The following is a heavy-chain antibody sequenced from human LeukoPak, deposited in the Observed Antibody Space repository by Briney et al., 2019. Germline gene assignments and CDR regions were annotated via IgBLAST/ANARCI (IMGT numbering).Heavy chain of an antibody. CDR2: IIPIFGTA. V-gene: IGHV1-69*06. CDR3: ARETPKGYDILTGYHSFDY. D-gene: IGHD3-9*01. Sequence: SVKVSCKASGGTFRSYAISWVRQAPGQGLEWMGGIIPIFGTANYAQKFQGRVTITADKSTSTAYMELSSLRSEDTAVYYCARETPKGYDILTGYHSFDYWGQGTLVTVSS. J-gene: IGHJ4*02. CDR1: GGTFRSYA.